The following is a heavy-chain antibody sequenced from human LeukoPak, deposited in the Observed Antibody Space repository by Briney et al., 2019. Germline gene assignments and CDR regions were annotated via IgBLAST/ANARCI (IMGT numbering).Heavy chain of an antibody. Sequence: PSETLSLTCAVYGGSFSGYYWSWIRQPPGKGLEWIGSIYYSGSTYYNPSLKSRVTISVDTSKNQFSLKLSSVTAADTAVYYCARENYGSGSYLDYWGQGTLVTVSS. CDR1: GGSFSGYY. J-gene: IGHJ4*02. CDR3: ARENYGSGSYLDY. D-gene: IGHD3-10*01. V-gene: IGHV4-34*01. CDR2: IYYSGST.